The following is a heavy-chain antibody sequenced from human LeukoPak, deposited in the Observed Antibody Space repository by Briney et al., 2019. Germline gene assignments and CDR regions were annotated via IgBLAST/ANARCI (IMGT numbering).Heavy chain of an antibody. V-gene: IGHV3-7*01. CDR3: ARVSTHSGTMFYFDY. D-gene: IGHD3-10*01. J-gene: IGHJ4*02. CDR1: GFTFSSYW. Sequence: GGSLRLSCAASGFTFSSYWMSWVRQAPGKGLEWVANIKPDGSEKYYVDSVKGRFTISRDNAKNSLYLQVNSLRAEDTAVNYCARVSTHSGTMFYFDYWGQGTLVTVSS. CDR2: IKPDGSEK.